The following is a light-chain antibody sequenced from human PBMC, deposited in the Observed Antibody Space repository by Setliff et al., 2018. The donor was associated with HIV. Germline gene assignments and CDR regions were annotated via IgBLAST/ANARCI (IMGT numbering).Light chain of an antibody. Sequence: QSVLTQPPSVSGAPGQRVTISCTGSKSNIGASFDVHWYQHLPGTAPKLLINNKNDRPSGVPDRFSASKSGTSASLAISALQSEDEADYYCASWDDSLTAYVFGTGTKVTVL. J-gene: IGLJ1*01. CDR2: NKN. V-gene: IGLV1-40*01. CDR1: KSNIGASFD. CDR3: ASWDDSLTAYV.